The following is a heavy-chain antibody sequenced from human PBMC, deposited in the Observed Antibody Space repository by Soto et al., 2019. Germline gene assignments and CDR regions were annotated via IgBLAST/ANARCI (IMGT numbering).Heavy chain of an antibody. Sequence: SETLSLTCTVSGDSVSSGTYYWSWIRQPPGKGLEWIGDVEVTGATNHNPALQSRVTMSRDTSKNQFSLRLNSVTAADTAVYYFARDHPHSYGVYYFDSWGQGTVVTVSS. CDR3: ARDHPHSYGVYYFDS. J-gene: IGHJ4*02. CDR1: GDSVSSGTYY. CDR2: VEVTGAT. V-gene: IGHV4-61*01. D-gene: IGHD5-18*01.